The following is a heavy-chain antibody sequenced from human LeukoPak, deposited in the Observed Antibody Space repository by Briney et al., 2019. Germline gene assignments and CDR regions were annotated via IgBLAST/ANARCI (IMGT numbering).Heavy chain of an antibody. CDR1: GFTFSSYW. J-gene: IGHJ4*02. D-gene: IGHD6-19*01. Sequence: PGGSLRLSCAASGFTFSSYWMHWVRDAPGEGLVRVSRIKTDGTTTNYADSVKGRFTVSRDNAKNTLYLQMNSLRAEDTAVYYCARGPYTSGVYRLDYWGQGTLVTVSS. CDR3: ARGPYTSGVYRLDY. V-gene: IGHV3-74*01. CDR2: IKTDGTTT.